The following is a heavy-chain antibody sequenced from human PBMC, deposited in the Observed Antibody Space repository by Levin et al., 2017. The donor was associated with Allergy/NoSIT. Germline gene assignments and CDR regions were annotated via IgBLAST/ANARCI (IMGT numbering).Heavy chain of an antibody. CDR2: ISAYNGNT. Sequence: GESLKISCKASGYTFTSYGISWVRQAPGQGLEWMGWISAYNGNTNYAQKLQGRVTMTTDTSTSTAYMELRSLRSDDTAVYYCARHKNDLEYFQHWGQGTLVTVSS. V-gene: IGHV1-18*01. CDR1: GYTFTSYG. J-gene: IGHJ1*01. D-gene: IGHD1-1*01. CDR3: ARHKNDLEYFQH.